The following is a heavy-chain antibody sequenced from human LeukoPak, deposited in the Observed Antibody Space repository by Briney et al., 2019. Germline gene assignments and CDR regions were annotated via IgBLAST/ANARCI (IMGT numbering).Heavy chain of an antibody. D-gene: IGHD3-3*01. V-gene: IGHV3-7*01. CDR1: GFTFSSYW. CDR2: IKEDATES. CDR3: ARVRLWSGFRFDAFDI. J-gene: IGHJ3*02. Sequence: GGSLRLSCAASGFTFSSYWMTWIRQAPGKGLEWVAHIKEDATESRSADSVKGRFTISRDNSKNTLYVQMNSLRAEDTAVYYCARVRLWSGFRFDAFDIWGQGTMVTVSS.